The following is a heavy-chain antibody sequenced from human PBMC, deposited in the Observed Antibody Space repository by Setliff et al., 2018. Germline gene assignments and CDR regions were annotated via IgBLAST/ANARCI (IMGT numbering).Heavy chain of an antibody. CDR1: GFTIADHF. CDR3: ARDGGEY. J-gene: IGHJ4*02. V-gene: IGHV3-11*04. D-gene: IGHD3-16*01. CDR2: MSAWGTTI. Sequence: EGSLRLSCAASGFTIADHFMTWIRRAPGKGLEWVSYMSAWGTTIYYADSVKGRFTISRDNAKNLLYLQMNSLRAEDTAVYYCARDGGEYWGQGTMVTVSS.